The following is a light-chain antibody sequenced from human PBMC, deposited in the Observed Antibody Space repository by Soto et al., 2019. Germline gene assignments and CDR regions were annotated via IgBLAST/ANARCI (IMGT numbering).Light chain of an antibody. CDR1: QSFTSTS. CDR3: QQRSIWPLT. CDR2: GAS. J-gene: IGKJ4*01. Sequence: EIVLTQSPGTLSLSPGERATLSCRASQSFTSTSLAWYQQKPGQAPRLLISGASRRAAGIPDRFSGSGSGTDFTLTISRLESEDLAVYHCQQRSIWPLTFGGGTRVE. V-gene: IGKV3D-20*02.